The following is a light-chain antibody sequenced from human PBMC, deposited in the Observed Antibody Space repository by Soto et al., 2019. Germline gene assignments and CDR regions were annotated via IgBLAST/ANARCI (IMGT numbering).Light chain of an antibody. Sequence: EIVITQSPSTLSVSPGERATLSCRASQSVGSDLAWYQQKPGQAPRLLIYVASTRTTGVPARFSGSGSGTEFTLTISSLQSEDFAFYYCQQFHYWWTFGQGTKVDIK. J-gene: IGKJ1*01. CDR2: VAS. CDR3: QQFHYWWT. CDR1: QSVGSD. V-gene: IGKV3-15*01.